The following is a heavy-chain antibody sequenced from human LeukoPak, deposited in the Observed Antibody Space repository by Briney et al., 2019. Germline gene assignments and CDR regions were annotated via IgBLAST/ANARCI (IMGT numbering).Heavy chain of an antibody. V-gene: IGHV4-30-2*05. J-gene: IGHJ4*02. CDR3: ASTVGYYGSGSYPDY. D-gene: IGHD3-10*01. Sequence: SETLSLTCAVSGGSISSGGYSWSWIRQPPGKGLEWIGYIYHSGSTYYNPSLKSRVTISVDTSKNQFSLKLSSVTAADTAVYYCASTVGYYGSGSYPDYWGQGTLVTVSS. CDR1: GGSISSGGYS. CDR2: IYHSGST.